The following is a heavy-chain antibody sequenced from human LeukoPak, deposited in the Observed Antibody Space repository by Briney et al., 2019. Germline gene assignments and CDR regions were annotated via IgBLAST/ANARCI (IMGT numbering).Heavy chain of an antibody. D-gene: IGHD5-18*01. CDR2: IFGSGGSP. J-gene: IGHJ4*02. V-gene: IGHV3-23*01. CDR3: GKTTVGYSSGQKPAWPVDY. Sequence: GGSLRLSCEASGFTFGSHAMYWARQAPGKGLEWVAGIFGSGGSPHYADPVKGRFTISRDNSRNTVYLQINSLRAEDTAVYYCGKTTVGYSSGQKPAWPVDYWGQGTLVTVSS. CDR1: GFTFGSHA.